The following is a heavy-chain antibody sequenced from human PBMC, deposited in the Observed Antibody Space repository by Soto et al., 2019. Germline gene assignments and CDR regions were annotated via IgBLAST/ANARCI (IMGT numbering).Heavy chain of an antibody. CDR2: ISSSSSYI. D-gene: IGHD3-3*01. V-gene: IGHV3-21*01. CDR1: GFTFSSYS. Sequence: EVQLVESGGGLVKPGGSLRLSCAASGFTFSSYSMNWVRQAPGKGLEWVSSISSSSSYIYYAVSVKGRFTISRDNAKNSLYLQMNSLRAEDTAVYYCARPLYEKGYYYGMDVWGQGTTVTVSS. J-gene: IGHJ6*02. CDR3: ARPLYEKGYYYGMDV.